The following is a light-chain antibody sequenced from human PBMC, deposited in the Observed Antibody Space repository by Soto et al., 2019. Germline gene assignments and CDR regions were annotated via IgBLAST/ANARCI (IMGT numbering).Light chain of an antibody. CDR3: CSYAGTSTDTV. Sequence: QSALTQPASVSGSPGQSITISCTGTSSDVGSYNLVSWYQQHPGKAPKLMISEVSKRPSGISDRFSGSKSGSTASLTISGLQAEDEADYYCCSYAGTSTDTVFGGGTQLTVL. CDR2: EVS. J-gene: IGLJ7*01. CDR1: SSDVGSYNL. V-gene: IGLV2-23*02.